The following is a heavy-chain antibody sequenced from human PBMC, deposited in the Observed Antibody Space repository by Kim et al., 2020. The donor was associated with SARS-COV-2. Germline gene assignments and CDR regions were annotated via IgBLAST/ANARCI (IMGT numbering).Heavy chain of an antibody. J-gene: IGHJ6*02. D-gene: IGHD3-22*01. V-gene: IGHV3-64D*06. CDR2: T. Sequence: TYYDDSVKGRFTISRDNSKNTLYLQMSSLRAEDTAVYYCVKDSMIVLMDVWGQGTTVTVSS. CDR3: VKDSMIVLMDV.